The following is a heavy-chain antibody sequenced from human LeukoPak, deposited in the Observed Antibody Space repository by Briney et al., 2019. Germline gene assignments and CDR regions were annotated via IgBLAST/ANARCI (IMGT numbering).Heavy chain of an antibody. V-gene: IGHV1-2*02. D-gene: IGHD2-2*01. J-gene: IGHJ5*02. CDR3: ARDGCSSTSCLSP. Sequence: GASVKVSCKASGYTFTGYYMHWVRQAPGQGLEWMGWINPNSGGTNYAQKFQGRVTMTRDTSISTAYMELSRLRSDDTTVYYCARDGCSSTSCLSPWGQGTLVTVSS. CDR1: GYTFTGYY. CDR2: INPNSGGT.